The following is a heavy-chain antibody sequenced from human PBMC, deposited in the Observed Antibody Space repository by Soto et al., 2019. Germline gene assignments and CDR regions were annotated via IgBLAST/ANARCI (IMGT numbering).Heavy chain of an antibody. CDR3: ARTDRDFYGLDV. J-gene: IGHJ6*02. Sequence: EVQLVESGGGLVQPGGSLRLSCEASGFTFRNYDMHWVRQGTGKGLEWVSGISAAGDPDYADSVEGRFTTARENAQNSFFLQMNSLRVGDTAVYYCARTDRDFYGLDVWGQGTTAIVSS. V-gene: IGHV3-13*05. CDR1: GFTFRNYD. CDR2: ISAAGDP.